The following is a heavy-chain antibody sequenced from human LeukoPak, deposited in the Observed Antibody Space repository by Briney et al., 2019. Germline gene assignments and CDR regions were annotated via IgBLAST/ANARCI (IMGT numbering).Heavy chain of an antibody. CDR3: AREEVTSSNYYYYYMDV. V-gene: IGHV4-4*07. CDR1: GGSISSYY. Sequence: ETLSLTCTVSGGSISSYYWSWIRQPAGKGLEWIGRNYTSESTNYNPSLKSRVTISVDKSKYHFSLRLSSVTAADTAVYYCAREEVTSSNYYYYYMDVWGKGTTVTVSS. J-gene: IGHJ6*03. D-gene: IGHD2-21*02. CDR2: NYTSEST.